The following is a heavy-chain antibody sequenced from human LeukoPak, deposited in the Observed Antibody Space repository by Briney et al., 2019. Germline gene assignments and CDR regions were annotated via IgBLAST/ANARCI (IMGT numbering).Heavy chain of an antibody. CDR1: GFTFSDYW. Sequence: GGSLRLSCAASGFTFSDYWMHWVRQAPGKGLVWVSRIKSDGGLTNYADSVKGRFTISRDNTKNTLYLQLNSLRAEDTAVYYCARDSNCGGDCYTFDYWGQGTLVTVSS. J-gene: IGHJ4*02. CDR3: ARDSNCGGDCYTFDY. D-gene: IGHD2-21*02. V-gene: IGHV3-74*01. CDR2: IKSDGGLT.